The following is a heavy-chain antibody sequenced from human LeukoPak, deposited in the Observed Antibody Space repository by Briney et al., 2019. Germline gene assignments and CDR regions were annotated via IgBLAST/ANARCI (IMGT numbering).Heavy chain of an antibody. J-gene: IGHJ4*02. CDR2: IFREGTT. D-gene: IGHD7-27*01. Sequence: QSGGSLRLSCAASGFTMRNHWMSWVRQAPGKGLEWVSVIFREGTTYYADSVKGRSTISRDNSKNTLYLQMNTLRAEDTAIYYCTKTGGPWDWGQGTLVTVSS. CDR1: GFTMRNHW. V-gene: IGHV3-66*01. CDR3: TKTGGPWD.